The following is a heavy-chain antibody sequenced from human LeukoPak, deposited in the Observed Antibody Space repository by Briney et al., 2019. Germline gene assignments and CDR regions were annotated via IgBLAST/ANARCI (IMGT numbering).Heavy chain of an antibody. V-gene: IGHV3-20*04. CDR3: ARGQNYYGSGSQTFDI. D-gene: IGHD3-10*01. Sequence: GGSLRLSCAAPGFTFDDYGMSWVRQAPGKGLEWVSGINWNGGSTGYADSVKGRFTISRDNAKNSLYLQVSSLRAEDTAWYYCARGQNYYGSGSQTFDIWGQGTMVTVSS. CDR1: GFTFDDYG. J-gene: IGHJ3*02. CDR2: INWNGGST.